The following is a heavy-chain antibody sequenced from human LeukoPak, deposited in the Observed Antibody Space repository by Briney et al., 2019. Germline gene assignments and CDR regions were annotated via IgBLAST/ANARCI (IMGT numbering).Heavy chain of an antibody. D-gene: IGHD4-23*01. J-gene: IGHJ5*02. CDR1: GFTFSIYA. CDR3: ANGPYVGDHGGPSA. Sequence: GGSLRLSCTGSGFTFSIYAMSWVRQAPGKGPEWVSAISGGGGNTYYAGSVKGRFTISRDDSKNTLFLQMNSLRVEDTTVYYCANGPYVGDHGGPSAWGQGTLVTVSS. V-gene: IGHV3-23*01. CDR2: ISGGGGNT.